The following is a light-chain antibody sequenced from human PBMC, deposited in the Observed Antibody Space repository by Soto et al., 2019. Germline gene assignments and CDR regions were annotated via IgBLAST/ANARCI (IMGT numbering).Light chain of an antibody. CDR2: DAS. CDR1: QSISNR. J-gene: IGKJ5*01. Sequence: LHLTQSPSTLSASVGDRVTITCRASQSISNRLAWYQQRPGKAPKYLIYDASTLDSGAPSRFSGSGSGTDFTLTISGLEPEDFSVYYCQQRDKWPITFGQGTRLEIK. V-gene: IGKV1-5*01. CDR3: QQRDKWPIT.